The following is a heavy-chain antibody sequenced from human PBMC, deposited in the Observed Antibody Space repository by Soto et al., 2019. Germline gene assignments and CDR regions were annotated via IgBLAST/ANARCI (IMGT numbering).Heavy chain of an antibody. CDR1: GFTFSIYW. CDR2: IKQDGSEK. V-gene: IGHV3-7*03. J-gene: IGHJ6*02. D-gene: IGHD3-10*01. Sequence: GSLRLSCAASGFTFSIYWMSWVRQAPGKGLEWVANIKQDGSEKYYVDSVKGRFTISRDNAKNSLYLQMNSLRAEDTAVYYCARVGSTMVRGVLYYYGMDVWGQGTTVTVSS. CDR3: ARVGSTMVRGVLYYYGMDV.